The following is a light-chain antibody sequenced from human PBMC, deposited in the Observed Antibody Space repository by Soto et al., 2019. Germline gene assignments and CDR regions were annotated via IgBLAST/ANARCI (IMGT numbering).Light chain of an antibody. CDR3: QQYDIWPPYT. CDR1: QSVSSN. Sequence: EIVMTQSPATLSVSPGERATLSCRASQSVSSNLAWYQQTPGQAPRLLIYGASTRATGIPARFSGSGSGTEFTVTISSLQSEDFAIYYCQQYDIWPPYTFGQGTKVDIK. V-gene: IGKV3-15*01. J-gene: IGKJ2*01. CDR2: GAS.